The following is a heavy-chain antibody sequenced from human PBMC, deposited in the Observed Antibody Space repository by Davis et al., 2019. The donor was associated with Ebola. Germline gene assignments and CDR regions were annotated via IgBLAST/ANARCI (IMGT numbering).Heavy chain of an antibody. D-gene: IGHD3-16*02. Sequence: GESLKISCAASGLTVSANYMSWVRQAPGKGLEWVSVIYSAGSTYYADSVKGRFITSRDNSKNTLYLQMNSLGAEDTAVYYCAREETLRGLSLDYWGQGTLVTVSS. V-gene: IGHV3-66*01. CDR2: IYSAGST. CDR1: GLTVSANY. CDR3: AREETLRGLSLDY. J-gene: IGHJ4*02.